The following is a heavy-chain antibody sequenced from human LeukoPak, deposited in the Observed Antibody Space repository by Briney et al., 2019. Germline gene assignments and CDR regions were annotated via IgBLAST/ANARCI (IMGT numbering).Heavy chain of an antibody. J-gene: IGHJ4*02. V-gene: IGHV3-23*01. CDR3: AKDRYYYDSSGYYTGFDY. Sequence: GGSLRLSCAASGFTFSSYGMSWVRQAPGKGLEWVSAISGSGISTYYADSVKGRFTISRDISKNTLYLQLNSLRAEDTAVYYCAKDRYYYDSSGYYTGFDYWGQGTLVTVSS. D-gene: IGHD3-22*01. CDR2: ISGSGIST. CDR1: GFTFSSYG.